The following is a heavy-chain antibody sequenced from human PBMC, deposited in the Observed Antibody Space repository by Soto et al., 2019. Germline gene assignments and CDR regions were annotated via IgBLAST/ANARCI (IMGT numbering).Heavy chain of an antibody. CDR1: GYTFTSYG. Sequence: QVQLVQSGAEVKKPGASVKVSCKASGYTFTSYGISGVRQAPGQGLEWLGWISAYNGNTNYAPKFQGRVTMTTDTSTSTAYMELRSLRSDDTAVYYCARGGKYCTNGVCSSSGMDVWGQGTTVTVSS. V-gene: IGHV1-18*01. CDR3: ARGGKYCTNGVCSSSGMDV. D-gene: IGHD2-8*01. CDR2: ISAYNGNT. J-gene: IGHJ6*02.